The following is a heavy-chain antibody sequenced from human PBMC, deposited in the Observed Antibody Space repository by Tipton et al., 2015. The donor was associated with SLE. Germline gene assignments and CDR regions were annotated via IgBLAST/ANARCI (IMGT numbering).Heavy chain of an antibody. CDR3: ARAKQPGGMDV. V-gene: IGHV4-61*01. D-gene: IGHD6-13*01. CDR1: GGSISSRTYY. Sequence: LRLSCAVSGGSISSRTYYWGWFRQPPGKGLEWIGYIYYSGSTNYNPSLKRRVTISVDTSKNQFSLKLSSVTAADTAVYYCARAKQPGGMDVWGQGTTVTVSS. J-gene: IGHJ6*02. CDR2: IYYSGST.